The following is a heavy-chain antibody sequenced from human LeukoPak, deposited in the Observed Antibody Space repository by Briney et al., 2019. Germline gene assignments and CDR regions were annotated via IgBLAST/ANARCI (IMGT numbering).Heavy chain of an antibody. Sequence: GASVKVSCKASGGTFSSYTISWVRQAPGQGLEWMGRINPNSGGTNYAKKFQGRVTMTRVTSISTAYMEMSRLRSDDTAVYYCATLYYYDSSGFDDAFDNWGQGTMVTVSS. D-gene: IGHD3-22*01. V-gene: IGHV1-2*06. CDR3: ATLYYYDSSGFDDAFDN. CDR1: GGTFSSYT. J-gene: IGHJ3*02. CDR2: INPNSGGT.